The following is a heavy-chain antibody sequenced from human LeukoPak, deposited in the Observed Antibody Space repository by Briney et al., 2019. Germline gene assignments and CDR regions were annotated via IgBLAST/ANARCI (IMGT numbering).Heavy chain of an antibody. CDR1: GYTFTSYY. J-gene: IGHJ6*03. CDR3: ARGPIMPAARYYYYYMDV. CDR2: INSSGGST. V-gene: IGHV1-46*01. D-gene: IGHD2-2*01. Sequence: GASVKVSCKASGYTFTSYYMHWVRQAPGQGLEWMGIINSSGGSTSYAQKFQGRVTMTRDMSTSTVYMELSSLRSEDTAVYYCARGPIMPAARYYYYYMDVWGKGTTVTVSS.